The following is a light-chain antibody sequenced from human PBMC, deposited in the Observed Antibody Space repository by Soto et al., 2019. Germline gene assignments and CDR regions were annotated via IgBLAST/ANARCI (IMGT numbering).Light chain of an antibody. CDR2: GAS. Sequence: EIVMTQSPDSLSVSPGERATLSCRASQSVGSNLAWYQQKPGQAPRLLIYGASTRATGIPGRFSGSGSGTEFTLTISSLQAEDFAVYSCQKYNNWVTFGGGTKVEI. J-gene: IGKJ4*01. CDR3: QKYNNWVT. CDR1: QSVGSN. V-gene: IGKV3D-15*01.